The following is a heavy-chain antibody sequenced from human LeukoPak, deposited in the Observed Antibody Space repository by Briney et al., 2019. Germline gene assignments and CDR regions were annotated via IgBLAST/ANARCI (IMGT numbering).Heavy chain of an antibody. J-gene: IGHJ6*03. D-gene: IGHD1-26*01. CDR2: INHSGST. Sequence: SETLSLTCAVYGGSFSGYYWSWIRQPPGKGLEWIGEINHSGSTYYNPSLKSRVTISVDTSKNQFSLKLSSVTAADTAVYYCARVMWSQGGYYYYMDVWDKGTTVTVSS. CDR3: ARVMWSQGGYYYYMDV. CDR1: GGSFSGYY. V-gene: IGHV4-34*01.